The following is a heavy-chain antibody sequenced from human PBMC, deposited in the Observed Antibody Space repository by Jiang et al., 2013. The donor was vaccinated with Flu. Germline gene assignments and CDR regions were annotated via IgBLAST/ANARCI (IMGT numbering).Heavy chain of an antibody. J-gene: IGHJ4*02. CDR2: IWCDGTNK. CDR3: ARDARFCSGSNSYTMGYFDH. V-gene: IGHV3-33*01. Sequence: VQLLESGGGVVQPGKSLRLSCAASGFGFSLYDIHWVRQSPGKGLEWVAVIWCDGTNKFYSDSVKGRFTISRDNSKKMLYLQMDSLRAEDTAVYYCARDARFCSGSNSYTMGYFDHWGQGTLVTVSS. CDR1: GFGFSLYD. D-gene: IGHD1-26*01.